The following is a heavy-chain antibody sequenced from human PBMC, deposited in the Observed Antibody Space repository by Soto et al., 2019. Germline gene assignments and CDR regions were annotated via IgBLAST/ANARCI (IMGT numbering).Heavy chain of an antibody. CDR3: ARGVRVGATMDWFDP. CDR2: INHSGST. D-gene: IGHD1-26*01. J-gene: IGHJ5*02. CDR1: GGSFSGYY. V-gene: IGHV4-34*01. Sequence: QVQLQQWGAGLLKPSETLSLTCAVYGGSFSGYYWSWIRQPPGKGLEWIGEINHSGSTNYNPSLKSRVTISVDTSKNQFSLKLSSVTAADTAVYYCARGVRVGATMDWFDPWGQGTLVTVSS.